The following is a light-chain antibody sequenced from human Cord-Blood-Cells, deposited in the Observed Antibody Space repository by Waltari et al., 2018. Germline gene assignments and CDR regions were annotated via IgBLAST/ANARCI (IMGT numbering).Light chain of an antibody. J-gene: IGLJ1*01. CDR3: SSYTSSSTLYV. Sequence: QSALSQPPPVSWPPAQSIPILSTGTSTDVGGYNYVSWYQQHPGKAPKLMIYDVTNLPSGVANRFSGSKSGTTASRTISGLQAEDEADYYCSSYTSSSTLYVFGTGTKVTVL. CDR2: DVT. V-gene: IGLV2-14*01. CDR1: STDVGGYNY.